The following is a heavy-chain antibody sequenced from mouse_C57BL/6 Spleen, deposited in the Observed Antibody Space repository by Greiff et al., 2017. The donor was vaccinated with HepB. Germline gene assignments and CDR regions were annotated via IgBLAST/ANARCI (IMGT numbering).Heavy chain of an antibody. CDR2: IDPENGDT. V-gene: IGHV14-4*01. CDR1: GFNIKDDY. D-gene: IGHD2-3*01. CDR3: TVYHGY. J-gene: IGHJ2*01. Sequence: VQLKQSGAELVRPGASVKLSCTASGFNIKDDYMHWVKQRPEQGLEWIGWIDPENGDTEYASNFQGKATITADTSSNTAYLQLSSLTSEDTAVYYCTVYHGYWGQGTTLTVSS.